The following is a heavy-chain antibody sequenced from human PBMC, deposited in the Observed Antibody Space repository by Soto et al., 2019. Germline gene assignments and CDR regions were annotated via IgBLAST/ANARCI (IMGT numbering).Heavy chain of an antibody. V-gene: IGHV3-15*07. CDR2: IKSKTDGGTT. J-gene: IGHJ6*02. CDR1: GFTFSNAW. D-gene: IGHD1-1*01. CDR3: TTPYDGYYYYGMDV. Sequence: GGSLRLSCAASGFTFSNAWMNWVRQAPGKGLEWVGRIKSKTDGGTTDYAAPVKGRFTISRDDSKNTLYLQMNSLKTEDTAVYYCTTPYDGYYYYGMDVWGQGTTVTVSS.